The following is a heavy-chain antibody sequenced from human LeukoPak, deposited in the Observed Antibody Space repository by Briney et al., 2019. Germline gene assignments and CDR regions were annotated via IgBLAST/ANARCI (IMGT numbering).Heavy chain of an antibody. CDR1: GYTLTELS. V-gene: IGHV1-24*01. J-gene: IGHJ4*02. CDR2: FDPEDGET. Sequence: ASVKVSCKVSGYTLTELSMHWVRQAPGKGLEWMGGFDPEDGETIYAQKFQGRVTMTEDTSTDTAYMELSSLRSEDTAVYYCATNVQQQLAYGYWGQGTLVTVSS. D-gene: IGHD6-13*01. CDR3: ATNVQQQLAYGY.